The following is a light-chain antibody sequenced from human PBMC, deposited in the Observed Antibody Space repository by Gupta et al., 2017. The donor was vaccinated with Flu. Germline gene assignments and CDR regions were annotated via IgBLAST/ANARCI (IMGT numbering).Light chain of an antibody. Sequence: TVTCTWTWNSGSVGSHKYTSWYQRTAAQTRRPLIWNKNRRSAGVPGRFSGSIGGTTAVLTITGAQADEASDYYCARDVRTGLFVFGSGTNLTVL. CDR1: SGSVGSHKY. CDR2: NKN. CDR3: ARDVRTGLFV. V-gene: IGLV8-61*01. J-gene: IGLJ1*01.